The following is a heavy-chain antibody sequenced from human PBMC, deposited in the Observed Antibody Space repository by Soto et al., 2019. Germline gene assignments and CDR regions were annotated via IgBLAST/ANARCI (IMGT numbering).Heavy chain of an antibody. CDR1: GGSISSSSYY. D-gene: IGHD2-15*01. V-gene: IGHV4-39*01. CDR3: ARRRRNCSGGSCPRWFGP. J-gene: IGHJ5*02. CDR2: IYYSGST. Sequence: SETLSLTCTVSGGSISSSSYYWGWIRQPPGKGLEWIGSIYYSGSTYYNPSLKSRVTISVDTSKNQFSLKLSSVTAADTAVYYCARRRRNCSGGSCPRWFGPWGKGTLVTVSS.